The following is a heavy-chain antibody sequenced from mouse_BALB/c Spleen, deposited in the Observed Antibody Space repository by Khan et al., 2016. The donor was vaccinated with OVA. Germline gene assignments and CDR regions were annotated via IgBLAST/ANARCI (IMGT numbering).Heavy chain of an antibody. CDR3: ARSNSYWYFDV. V-gene: IGHV9-3-1*01. D-gene: IGHD4-1*02. CDR1: GYTFTNYG. J-gene: IGHJ1*01. CDR2: INTYSGEP. Sequence: QIQLVQSGPELKKPGETVKISCKASGYTFTNYGMNWAKQAPGKGLKWMGWINTYSGEPTYADDFKGRSAFSLETSASTAYLQIKNLKNEDTATYFCARSNSYWYFDVWGAGTTVTVSS.